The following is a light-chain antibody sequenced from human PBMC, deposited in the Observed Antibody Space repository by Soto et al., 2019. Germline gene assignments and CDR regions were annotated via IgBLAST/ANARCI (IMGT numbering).Light chain of an antibody. CDR2: EVS. J-gene: IGLJ1*01. CDR1: SSDVGGYDY. CDR3: SSYAGSSTSV. Sequence: QSALSQPPSASGSPGQSVTISCTGTSSDVGGYDYVSRYQQHPGKAPKLMIYEVSKRPSGVPDRFSGSKSGNTASLTVSGLQAEDEADYYCSSYAGSSTSVFGTGTKV. V-gene: IGLV2-8*01.